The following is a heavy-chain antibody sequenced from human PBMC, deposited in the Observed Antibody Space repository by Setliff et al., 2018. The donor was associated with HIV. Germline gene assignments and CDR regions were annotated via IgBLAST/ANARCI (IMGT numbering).Heavy chain of an antibody. D-gene: IGHD6-19*01. CDR2: IYTSGST. J-gene: IGHJ4*02. CDR3: ASPASGGSSGQYHY. Sequence: PSETLSLTCTVSGGSISSYYWSWIRQPAGKGLEWIGRIYTSGSTNYNPSLKSRVTMSVDTSKNQFSLKLSSVTAADTAVYYCASPASGGSSGQYHYWGQGTLVTVSS. CDR1: GGSISSYY. V-gene: IGHV4-4*07.